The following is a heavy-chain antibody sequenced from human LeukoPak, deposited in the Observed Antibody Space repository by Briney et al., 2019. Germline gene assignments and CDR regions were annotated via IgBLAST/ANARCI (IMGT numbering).Heavy chain of an antibody. CDR1: GGSISSGGYY. Sequence: SETLSLTCTVSGGSISSGGYYWNWIRQHPGKGLEWIGYIYYSGSTYYNPSLKSRVTISVDTSKKQFSLKLSSVTAADTAVYYCGRASLGSSGDYYFDYWGQGTLVTVSS. CDR3: GRASLGSSGDYYFDY. CDR2: IYYSGST. V-gene: IGHV4-31*03. J-gene: IGHJ4*02. D-gene: IGHD3-22*01.